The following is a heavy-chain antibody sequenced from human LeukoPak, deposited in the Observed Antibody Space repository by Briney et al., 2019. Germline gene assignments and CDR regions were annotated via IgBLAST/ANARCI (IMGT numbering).Heavy chain of an antibody. J-gene: IGHJ6*03. CDR1: GGTFSSYA. CDR3: SLVLRFLEWLFRGYYYMDV. V-gene: IGHV1-69*05. Sequence: SVKVSCKASGGTFSSYAISWVRQAPGQGLEWMGGIIPIFGTANYAQKFQGRVTITTDDSTSTAYMELSSLRSEDAAVYYCSLVLRFLEWLFRGYYYMDVWGKGTTVTVSS. CDR2: IIPIFGTA. D-gene: IGHD3-3*01.